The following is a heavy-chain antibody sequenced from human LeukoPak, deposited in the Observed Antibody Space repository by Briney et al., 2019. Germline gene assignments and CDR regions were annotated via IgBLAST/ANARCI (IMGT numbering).Heavy chain of an antibody. J-gene: IGHJ5*02. D-gene: IGHD5/OR15-5a*01. CDR3: ARDLVYGHNWLAP. V-gene: IGHV1-8*01. Sequence: ASVKLSCNASGYTFTSYDINWVRQATGQGREWMGWMNPNSGNTGYAQKFQGRVTMTRNTSIGTAYMELSSLRSEDTAVYYCARDLVYGHNWLAPWGQGTLVTVSS. CDR2: MNPNSGNT. CDR1: GYTFTSYD.